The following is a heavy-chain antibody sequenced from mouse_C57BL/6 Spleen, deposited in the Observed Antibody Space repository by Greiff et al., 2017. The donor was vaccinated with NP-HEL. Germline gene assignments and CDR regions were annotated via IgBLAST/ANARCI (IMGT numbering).Heavy chain of an antibody. J-gene: IGHJ2*01. Sequence: EVQLQQSGPELVKPGPSVKIPCKASGYTFTDYNMDWVKQSHGKSLEWIGDINPNNGGNIYNQKFKGKATLTVDKSSSTAYMELHSLTSEDTAVYYCARNGDGYYDYWGQCTTLTVSS. D-gene: IGHD2-3*01. V-gene: IGHV1-18*01. CDR3: ARNGDGYYDY. CDR2: INPNNGGN. CDR1: GYTFTDYN.